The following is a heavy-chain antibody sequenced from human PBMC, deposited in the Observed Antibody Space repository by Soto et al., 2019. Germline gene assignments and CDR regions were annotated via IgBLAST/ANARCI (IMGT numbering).Heavy chain of an antibody. V-gene: IGHV3-9*01. J-gene: IGHJ3*02. Sequence: VQLVESGGGLVQPGRSLRLSCAASGFTFDDYAMHWVRQGPGKGLEWVSGISWNSGSIGYADSVKGRFTISRDNAKNSLYLQMNSLRAEDTALYYCAKEGYCSGGSCYWNSGAFEIWGQGTVVIVSS. CDR1: GFTFDDYA. CDR2: ISWNSGSI. CDR3: AKEGYCSGGSCYWNSGAFEI. D-gene: IGHD2-15*01.